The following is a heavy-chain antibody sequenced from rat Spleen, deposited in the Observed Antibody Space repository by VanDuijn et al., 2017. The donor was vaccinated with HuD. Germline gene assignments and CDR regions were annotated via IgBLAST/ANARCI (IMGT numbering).Heavy chain of an antibody. Sequence: EVQLVESGGDLVQPGRSLKLSCAASGFTFSDYNMAWVRQAPKKGLEWVASISYEGSSTYYGDSVKGRFTISRDNAKSTLYLQMNSLRSEDTATYYCALRYYGYTYDWFAYWGQGTLVTVSS. CDR3: ALRYYGYTYDWFAY. V-gene: IGHV5-22*01. J-gene: IGHJ3*01. CDR1: GFTFSDYN. CDR2: ISYEGSST. D-gene: IGHD1-9*01.